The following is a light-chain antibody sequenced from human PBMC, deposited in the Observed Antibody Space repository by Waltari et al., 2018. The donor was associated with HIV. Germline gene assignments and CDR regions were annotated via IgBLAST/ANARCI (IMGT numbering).Light chain of an antibody. CDR1: QTVNHNC. J-gene: IGKJ2*01. Sequence: EVVLTQSPGTLSLSPGERVSLSCRANQTVNHNCLTWYQQKPGQAPRLLRYGASNRATDIPDRFRGFGSGTDFTLFISTLDPEDSALYFCQYFTSTPTYTFGQGTKLEIK. CDR3: QYFTSTPTYT. CDR2: GAS. V-gene: IGKV3-20*01.